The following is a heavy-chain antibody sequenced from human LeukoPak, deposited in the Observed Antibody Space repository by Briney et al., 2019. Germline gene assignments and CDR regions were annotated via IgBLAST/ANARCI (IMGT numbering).Heavy chain of an antibody. D-gene: IGHD1-14*01. CDR1: GFTFSSYE. V-gene: IGHV3-48*03. CDR2: ISGSGDTL. CDR3: ARGLGPGTYFDY. J-gene: IGHJ4*02. Sequence: AGGSLRLSCAASGFTFSSYEMNWVRQAPGKGLEWVSYISGSGDTLYYADSVKGRFTISRDNSKNSLYLQMNSLRAEDTAVYYCARGLGPGTYFDYWGQGTLVTLSS.